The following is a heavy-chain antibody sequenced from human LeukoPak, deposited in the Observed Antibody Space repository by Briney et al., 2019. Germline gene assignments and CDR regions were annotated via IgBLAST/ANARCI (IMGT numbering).Heavy chain of an antibody. D-gene: IGHD5-12*01. CDR2: IIPILGIA. CDR1: GGTFSSYA. J-gene: IGHJ4*02. Sequence: ASVKVSCKASGGTFSSYAISWVRQAPGQGLEWMGRIIPILGIANYAQKFQGRVTITADKSTRTAYMELSSLRSEDTAVYYCARRSGGYNFDYWGQGTLVTVSS. CDR3: ARRSGGYNFDY. V-gene: IGHV1-69*04.